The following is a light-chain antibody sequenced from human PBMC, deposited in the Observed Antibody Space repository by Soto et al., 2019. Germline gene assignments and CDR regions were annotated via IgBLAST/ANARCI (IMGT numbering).Light chain of an antibody. V-gene: IGLV4-69*01. CDR2: VNSDGSH. CDR3: QTLGTGIVV. J-gene: IGLJ2*01. CDR1: SGHSSYA. Sequence: QSVLTQSPSASASLGASVKLTCTLSSGHSSYAIAWHQQQPEKGPRYLMKVNSDGSHNKGDGIPDRFSGSSSGAERYLTISSLQSEDEADYYCQTLGTGIVVFGGGTKLTVL.